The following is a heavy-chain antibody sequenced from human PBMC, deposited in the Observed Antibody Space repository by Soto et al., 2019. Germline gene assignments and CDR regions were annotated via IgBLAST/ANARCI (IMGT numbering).Heavy chain of an antibody. J-gene: IGHJ6*02. V-gene: IGHV4-59*01. CDR1: GGSISGDF. Sequence: SETLSLTCTVSGGSISGDFWSWIRQPPGKGLEWIGYTHYSESGIYNPSLKSRVTISVDTSKNQFSLKLNSVTSADTALYFCARDKAGTTLNYYFGMDVWGQGTTVTVSS. CDR2: THYSESG. CDR3: ARDKAGTTLNYYFGMDV. D-gene: IGHD1-7*01.